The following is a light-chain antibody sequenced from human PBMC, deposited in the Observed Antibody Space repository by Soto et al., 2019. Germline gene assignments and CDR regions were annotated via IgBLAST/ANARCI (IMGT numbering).Light chain of an antibody. CDR1: SSDIGAYDH. CDR3: ISYTVSRPYV. J-gene: IGLJ1*01. CDR2: SVS. V-gene: IGLV2-14*01. Sequence: QSALTQPASVSGSPGQSITISCSGTSSDIGAYDHVAWFQQFPGKTPKLIIYSVSNRPSGVSYRFSGSKSGNTASLTISGLQAEDEADYYCISYTVSRPYVFGTGTKLTVL.